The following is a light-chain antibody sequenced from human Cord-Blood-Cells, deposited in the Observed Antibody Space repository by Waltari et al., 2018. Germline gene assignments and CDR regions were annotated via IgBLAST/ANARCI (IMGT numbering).Light chain of an antibody. CDR3: QQYNSYSWT. J-gene: IGKJ1*01. V-gene: IGKV1-5*03. CDR1: QSISSW. Sequence: DFQMTQSPSTLSASVGDRVTITCRASQSISSWLAWYQQKPGKAPKLLIYKASSLESGYPSRFSCSGSGTEFTLTKSSLQPDEFATYSCQQYNSYSWTFGQGTKVEIK. CDR2: KAS.